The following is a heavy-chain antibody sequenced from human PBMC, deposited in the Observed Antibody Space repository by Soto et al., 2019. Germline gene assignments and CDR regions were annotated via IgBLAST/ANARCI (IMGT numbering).Heavy chain of an antibody. CDR2: IYYSGST. Sequence: SETLSLTCTVSGGSISSGDYYWSWIRQPPGKGLEWIGYIYYSGSTYYNPALKSRVTISVDTSKNQFSLKLSSVTAADTAVYYCARGPNYYDSSGYYRPYHYYGMDVWGQGTTVTVSS. CDR1: GGSISSGDYY. D-gene: IGHD3-22*01. V-gene: IGHV4-30-4*01. CDR3: ARGPNYYDSSGYYRPYHYYGMDV. J-gene: IGHJ6*02.